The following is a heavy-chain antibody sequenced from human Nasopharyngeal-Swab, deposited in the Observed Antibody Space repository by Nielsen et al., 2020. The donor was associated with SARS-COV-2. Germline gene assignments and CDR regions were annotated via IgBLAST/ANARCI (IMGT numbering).Heavy chain of an antibody. V-gene: IGHV3-7*01. CDR2: VKQDGTEK. CDR1: GFTFSPHW. D-gene: IGHD2/OR15-2a*01. Sequence: GGSLRLSCAASGFTFSPHWMTWVRQAPGKGLEWVANVKQDGTEKYFVDSVKGRFTISRDNAKNSLYLHMNSLRAEDTAVYYCARDEILDYWGQGTLVTVSS. J-gene: IGHJ4*02. CDR3: ARDEILDY.